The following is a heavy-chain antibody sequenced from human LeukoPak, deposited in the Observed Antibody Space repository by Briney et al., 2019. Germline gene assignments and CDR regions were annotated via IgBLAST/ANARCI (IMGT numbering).Heavy chain of an antibody. CDR3: ENATGTLGN. V-gene: IGHV3-23*01. D-gene: IGHD1-1*01. Sequence: GGSLSLSCAVSGFTFSNYAMSWVRQAPGEGLEGVSTISNSVDNPYYADPQKGRFTISRANSKNTLYLQMNALTAEATARYYCENATGTLGNWGQGTLVTVSS. CDR2: ISNSVDNP. J-gene: IGHJ4*02. CDR1: GFTFSNYA.